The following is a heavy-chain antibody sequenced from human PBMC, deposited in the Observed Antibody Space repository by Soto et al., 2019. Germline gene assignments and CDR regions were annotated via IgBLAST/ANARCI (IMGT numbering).Heavy chain of an antibody. V-gene: IGHV2-26*01. D-gene: IGHD3-22*01. CDR1: GFSLSNPRMG. J-gene: IGHJ4*02. CDR3: ARIQRISMIVVSKPYFDY. Sequence: SGPTLVNPPETLTLTCTVSGFSLSNPRMGVSWIRQPPGKALEWLAHIFSNDEKSYSTSLKSRLTISRDTSKSQVVLTMTNIYPVDTATYYCARIQRISMIVVSKPYFDYWGQ. CDR2: IFSNDEK.